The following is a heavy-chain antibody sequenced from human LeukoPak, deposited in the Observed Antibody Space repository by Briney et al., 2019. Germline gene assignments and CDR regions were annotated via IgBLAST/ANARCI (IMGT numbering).Heavy chain of an antibody. D-gene: IGHD1-26*01. Sequence: PSETLSLTCTVSGGSISSYYWSWIRQPPGKGLERIGYVYYSGSTNYNPSLRSRVTISVDTSKNQFSLKLTSVTAADTAVYYCARDHGSYFFDYWGQGTLVTVSS. J-gene: IGHJ4*02. V-gene: IGHV4-59*01. CDR2: VYYSGST. CDR1: GGSISSYY. CDR3: ARDHGSYFFDY.